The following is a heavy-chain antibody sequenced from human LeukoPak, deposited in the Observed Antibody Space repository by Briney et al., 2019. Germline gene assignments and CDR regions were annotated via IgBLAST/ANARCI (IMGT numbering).Heavy chain of an antibody. V-gene: IGHV1-2*06. J-gene: IGHJ3*02. Sequence: GASVKVSCKPSGYVFTAYHMHWVRQAPGQGLEWMGRIIPNSGATNYAQNFQGRVTTTRDTSISTAYMELSRLSPDDTAVYYCARGISGGFDIWGQGTMVTVSS. CDR3: ARGISGGFDI. D-gene: IGHD2-21*01. CDR1: GYVFTAYH. CDR2: IIPNSGAT.